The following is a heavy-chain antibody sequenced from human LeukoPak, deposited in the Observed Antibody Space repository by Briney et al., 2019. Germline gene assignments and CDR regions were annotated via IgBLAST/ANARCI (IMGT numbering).Heavy chain of an antibody. D-gene: IGHD3-22*01. V-gene: IGHV1-8*01. CDR2: MNSYSGNT. Sequence: ASVKVSCKASVYTYTSYVINWVRQATGQGLDWMGWMNSYSGNTGYAQKFQGRVTMTRNTSIGTAYMELSSLRSEDTAVYYCARGPPPTYYYDSSGNQDYYYGMDVWGQGTTVTVSS. CDR3: ARGPPPTYYYDSSGNQDYYYGMDV. J-gene: IGHJ6*02. CDR1: VYTYTSYV.